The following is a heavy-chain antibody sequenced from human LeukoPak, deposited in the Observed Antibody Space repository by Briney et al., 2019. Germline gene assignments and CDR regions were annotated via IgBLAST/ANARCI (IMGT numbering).Heavy chain of an antibody. CDR1: GGSISSSSYY. V-gene: IGHV4-39*01. CDR3: ARWAYDSSGYVHYDY. J-gene: IGHJ4*02. CDR2: IYYSGST. D-gene: IGHD3-22*01. Sequence: SETLSLTCTVSGGSISSSSYYWGWIRQPPGKGLEWIGSIYYSGSTYYNPSLKSRVTISVDTSKNQFSLKLSSVTAADTAVYYCARWAYDSSGYVHYDYWGQGTLVTVSS.